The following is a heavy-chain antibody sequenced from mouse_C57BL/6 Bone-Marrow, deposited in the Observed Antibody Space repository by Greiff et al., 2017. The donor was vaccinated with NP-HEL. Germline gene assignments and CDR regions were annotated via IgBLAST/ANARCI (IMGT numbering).Heavy chain of an antibody. CDR2: INPNNGGT. CDR1: GYTFTDYY. V-gene: IGHV1-26*01. J-gene: IGHJ2*01. Sequence: VQLQQSGPELVKPGASVKISCKASGYTFTDYYMNWVKQSHGKSLEWIGDINPNNGGTSYNQKFKGKATLTVDKSSSTAYMELRSLTSEDSAVYYCARSGNDQYYFDYWGQGTTLTVSS. CDR3: ARSGNDQYYFDY.